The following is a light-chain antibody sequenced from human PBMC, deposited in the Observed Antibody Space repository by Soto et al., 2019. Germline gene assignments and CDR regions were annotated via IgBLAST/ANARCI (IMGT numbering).Light chain of an antibody. CDR1: QDVSNW. V-gene: IGKV1-12*01. J-gene: IGKJ2*01. Sequence: DIQMTQSPSSXSASVGDRVTITCRASQDVSNWLAWYQQKPGKAPKLLIYAASTLRSGVPSRFRGSGSGTDFTFTISSLQPEDFATYYCQQANSFPYTFGQGTKVDIK. CDR2: AAS. CDR3: QQANSFPYT.